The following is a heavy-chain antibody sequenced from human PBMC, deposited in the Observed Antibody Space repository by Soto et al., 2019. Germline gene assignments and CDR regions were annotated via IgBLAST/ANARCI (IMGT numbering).Heavy chain of an antibody. CDR1: GYTFTSYA. CDR3: ARSIVVVTALDY. D-gene: IGHD2-21*02. CDR2: INAGNGNT. Sequence: QVQLVQSGAEEKKPGASVKVSCKASGYTFTSYAMHWVRQAPGQRLEWMGWINAGNGNTKYSQKFQGRVTITRDTTAITAYMERSSLRAEDTAVYYCARSIVVVTALDYWGQGTLVTVSS. J-gene: IGHJ4*02. V-gene: IGHV1-3*05.